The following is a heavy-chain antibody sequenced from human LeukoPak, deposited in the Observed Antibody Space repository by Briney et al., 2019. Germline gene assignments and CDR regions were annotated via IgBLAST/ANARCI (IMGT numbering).Heavy chain of an antibody. D-gene: IGHD2-2*02. J-gene: IGHJ5*02. CDR3: ARQGVSAAIYGWFDP. CDR1: GGSISSYY. Sequence: SETLSLTCTVSGGSISSYYWSWIRQPPGKGLEWIGSIYYSGSTYYNPSLKSRVTISVDTSKNQFSLKLSSVTAADTAVYYCARQGVSAAIYGWFDPWGQGTLVTVSS. CDR2: IYYSGST. V-gene: IGHV4-59*05.